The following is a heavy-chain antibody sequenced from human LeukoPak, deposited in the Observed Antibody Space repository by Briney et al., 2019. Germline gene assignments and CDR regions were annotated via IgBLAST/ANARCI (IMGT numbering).Heavy chain of an antibody. CDR1: GGSVNSNTYY. Sequence: PSETLSLTCIVSGGSVNSNTYYWGWIRQPPGKGLEWIASIYYSGTTYYNPSLRSRVTISIDTSKNQFSLKLSSVTAADTAVYYCARDLCSHNLDAEYWGQGTLVTVSS. CDR3: ARDLCSHNLDAEY. D-gene: IGHD3-16*01. J-gene: IGHJ4*02. CDR2: IYYSGTT. V-gene: IGHV4-39*07.